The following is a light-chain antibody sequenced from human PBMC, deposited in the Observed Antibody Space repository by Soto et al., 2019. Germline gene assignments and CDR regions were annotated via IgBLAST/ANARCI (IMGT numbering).Light chain of an antibody. CDR3: CSYAGSSTLYV. V-gene: IGLV2-23*02. Sequence: QSALTQPAPVSGSPGQSITISCTGTSSDVGSYNLVSWYQQHPGKAPKLMIYEVSKRPSGVSNRFSGSKSGNTASLTISGLQAEDEADYYCCSYAGSSTLYVFGTGNKVTVL. CDR2: EVS. CDR1: SSDVGSYNL. J-gene: IGLJ1*01.